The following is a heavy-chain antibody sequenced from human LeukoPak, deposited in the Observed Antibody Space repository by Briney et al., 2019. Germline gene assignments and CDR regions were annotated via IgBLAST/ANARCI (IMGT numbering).Heavy chain of an antibody. CDR2: IFKSGTTT. CDR1: GFSFSSYS. Sequence: GGSLRLSCAASGFSFSSYSMNWVRQAPGKGLEWVSYIFKSGTTTHYADSVKGRFTISRDNARNSLYLQMNSLRDEDTAMYFCARDPHALDFWGQGTLVTVSS. V-gene: IGHV3-48*02. CDR3: ARDPHALDF. J-gene: IGHJ4*02.